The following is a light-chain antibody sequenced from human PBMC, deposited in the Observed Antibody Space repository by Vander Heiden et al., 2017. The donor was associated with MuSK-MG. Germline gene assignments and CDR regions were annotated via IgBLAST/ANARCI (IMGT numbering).Light chain of an antibody. CDR1: KLGDKY. CDR3: QAWDSSTGVV. Sequence: SYALTQPPSVSVSPGQTASITCPGDKLGDKYACWYQQKPGQSPVLVMYQDSKRASGIPERLSGSNSGNTATLTISGTQAMDEADYYCQAWDSSTGVVFGGGTKLTVL. J-gene: IGLJ2*01. CDR2: QDS. V-gene: IGLV3-1*01.